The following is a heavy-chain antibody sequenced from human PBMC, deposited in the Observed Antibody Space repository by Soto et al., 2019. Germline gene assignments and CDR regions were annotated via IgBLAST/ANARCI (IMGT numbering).Heavy chain of an antibody. Sequence: QVHLVQSGAEVKKPGASVKVSCKGSGYGFTTYGITWVRQAPGQGLEWMARISAHNGNTNYAQKLQGRVTVTRDTSRSTAYMELRSLRSDDTAVYYCARGRYGDYWGQGALVTVSS. D-gene: IGHD1-1*01. CDR3: ARGRYGDY. CDR2: ISAHNGNT. CDR1: GYGFTTYG. J-gene: IGHJ4*02. V-gene: IGHV1-18*01.